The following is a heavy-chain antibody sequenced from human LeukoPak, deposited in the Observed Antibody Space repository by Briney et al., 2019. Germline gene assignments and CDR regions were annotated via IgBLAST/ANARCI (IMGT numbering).Heavy chain of an antibody. CDR1: GFTFSSYA. Sequence: SGGSLRLSCAASGFTFSSYAMSWVRQAPGKGLEWVSAISGSGGSTYYADSVKGRFTISRDNSKNTLYLQMNSLRAEDTALYYSAKTLVPSGIYHEDFFDYWGQGTLVTVSS. D-gene: IGHD1-26*01. J-gene: IGHJ4*02. V-gene: IGHV3-23*01. CDR3: AKTLVPSGIYHEDFFDY. CDR2: ISGSGGST.